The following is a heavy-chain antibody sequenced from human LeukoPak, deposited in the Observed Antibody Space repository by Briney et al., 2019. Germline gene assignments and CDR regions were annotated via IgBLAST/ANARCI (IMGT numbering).Heavy chain of an antibody. Sequence: SETLSLTCTVSGGSISSGSYYWSWIRQPAGKGLEWIGRIYTSGSTNYNPSLKSRVTISVDTSKNQFSLKLSSVTAADTAVYFCARGGYYYDSSGHFPTFDYWGQGTLVTVSS. V-gene: IGHV4-61*02. J-gene: IGHJ4*02. CDR3: ARGGYYYDSSGHFPTFDY. CDR2: IYTSGST. CDR1: GGSISSGSYY. D-gene: IGHD3-22*01.